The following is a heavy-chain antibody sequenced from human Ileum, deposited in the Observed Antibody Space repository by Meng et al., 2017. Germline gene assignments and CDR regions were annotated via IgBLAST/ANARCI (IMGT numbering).Heavy chain of an antibody. J-gene: IGHJ5*01. D-gene: IGHD2-21*02. V-gene: IGHV5-51*01. Sequence: GGSLRLSCKGSGYGFYGYRIGWVRQKPGKGLEWMGIIYPDDSNTRYSPSFQGQVTFSADKSINTAYLQWNNLPTSDTAMYYCARYGDSSLSRNLFDSWGQGTLVTVSS. CDR3: ARYGDSSLSRNLFDS. CDR2: IYPDDSNT. CDR1: GYGFYGYR.